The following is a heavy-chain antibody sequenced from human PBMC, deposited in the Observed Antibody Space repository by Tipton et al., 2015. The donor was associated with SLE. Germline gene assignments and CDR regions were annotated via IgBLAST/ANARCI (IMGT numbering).Heavy chain of an antibody. CDR3: AKVGDLPYYYGSGSHDY. CDR2: ISGSGGST. Sequence: SLRLSCAASGFTFSSYAMSWVRQAPGKGLEWVSAISGSGGSTYYADSVKGRFTISRDNSKNTLYLQMNSLRAEDTAVYYCAKVGDLPYYYGSGSHDYWGQGTLVTVSS. D-gene: IGHD3-10*01. CDR1: GFTFSSYA. J-gene: IGHJ4*02. V-gene: IGHV3-23*01.